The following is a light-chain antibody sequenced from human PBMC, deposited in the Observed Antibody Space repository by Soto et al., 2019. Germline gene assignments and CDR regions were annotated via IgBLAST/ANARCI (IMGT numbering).Light chain of an antibody. CDR1: QSLSNH. Sequence: EIVMTQSPATLSVSPGERTTLSCRASQSLSNHLAWYQQKPGQAPRLLIYFTSTRATGIPARFSGSGSGTEFTLTITGLQSEDFAVYYCQQYNNWPPWTFGQGTKVEIK. V-gene: IGKV3-15*01. CDR2: FTS. J-gene: IGKJ1*01. CDR3: QQYNNWPPWT.